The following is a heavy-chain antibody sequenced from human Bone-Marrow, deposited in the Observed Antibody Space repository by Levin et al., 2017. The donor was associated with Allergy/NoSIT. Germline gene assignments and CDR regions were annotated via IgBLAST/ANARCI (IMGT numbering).Heavy chain of an antibody. Sequence: VASVKVSCKASGYTFTGYYLHWVRQAPGQGLEWMGWINPNSGGTKYEQKFQGRVTMTRDTSISTAYMEVSRLTSDDTAVYFCARVDSSSWMDYWGKGTLVTVSS. CDR3: ARVDSSSWMDY. D-gene: IGHD6-6*01. J-gene: IGHJ4*02. CDR2: INPNSGGT. CDR1: GYTFTGYY. V-gene: IGHV1-2*02.